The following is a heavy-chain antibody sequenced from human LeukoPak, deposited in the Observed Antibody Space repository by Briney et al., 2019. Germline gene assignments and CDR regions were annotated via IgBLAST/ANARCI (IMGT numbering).Heavy chain of an antibody. Sequence: PSETLSLTCTVSGGSISSYYWSWIRQPPGKGLEWIGYIYYSGSTNYDPSLKSRVTISVDTSKNQFSLKLSSVTAADTAVYYCARGLGCSSTSCYTRPGYYYYMDVWGKGTTVTVSS. D-gene: IGHD2-2*02. J-gene: IGHJ6*03. CDR3: ARGLGCSSTSCYTRPGYYYYMDV. CDR1: GGSISSYY. CDR2: IYYSGST. V-gene: IGHV4-59*01.